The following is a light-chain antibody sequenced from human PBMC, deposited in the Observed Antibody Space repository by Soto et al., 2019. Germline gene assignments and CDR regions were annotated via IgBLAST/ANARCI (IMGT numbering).Light chain of an antibody. J-gene: IGLJ3*02. CDR3: ETWDDSLTGVV. CDR1: SSNIGSNI. Sequence: QLVLTQPPSASGTPGQRVTISCSGSSSNIGSNIVNWYQQLPGTAPKVLIYSRNQRPAGVPDRFSASKSGTSASLAISGLQSEDEADYYCETWDDSLTGVVFGGGTKLTVL. V-gene: IGLV1-44*01. CDR2: SRN.